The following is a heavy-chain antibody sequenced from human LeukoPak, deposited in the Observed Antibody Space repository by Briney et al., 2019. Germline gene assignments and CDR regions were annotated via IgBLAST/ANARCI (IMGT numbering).Heavy chain of an antibody. CDR3: ARGRGSMSAFDI. CDR2: VYYSGST. D-gene: IGHD3-10*01. CDR1: GGSVSGYY. J-gene: IGHJ3*02. Sequence: SETLSLTCVVSGGSVSGYYWGWIRQPPGRGLEWIGYVYYSGSTNYNPSFKSRITISVDTSRNQFSLQLSSVTAADTAVYYCARGRGSMSAFDIWGQGTMVTVSS. V-gene: IGHV4-59*02.